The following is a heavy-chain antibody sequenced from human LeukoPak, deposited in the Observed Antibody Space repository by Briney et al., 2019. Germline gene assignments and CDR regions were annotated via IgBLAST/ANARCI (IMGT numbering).Heavy chain of an antibody. Sequence: GGSLRLSCAASGFTFSNYAMSWVRQAPGKGLEGVSNISGNGGSTYYADSVKGRFTISRDNSKNTLYVQMNSLRAEDTAIYYCAKSPWGDHVNDAFDIWGQGTMVTVSS. V-gene: IGHV3-23*01. CDR1: GFTFSNYA. D-gene: IGHD2-21*02. CDR2: ISGNGGST. CDR3: AKSPWGDHVNDAFDI. J-gene: IGHJ3*02.